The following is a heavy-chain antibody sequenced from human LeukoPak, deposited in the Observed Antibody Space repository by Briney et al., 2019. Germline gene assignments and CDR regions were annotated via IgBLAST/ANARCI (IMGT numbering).Heavy chain of an antibody. CDR1: GGSFSGYY. CDR3: ARTGYGFAAVRHNRNWFDP. Sequence: SETLSLTCAVYGGSFSGYYWSWIRQPPGKGLEWIGEINHSGSTNYNPSLKSRVTISVDTSKNQFSLKLSSVTAADTAVYYCARTGYGFAAVRHNRNWFDPWGQGTLVTVFS. J-gene: IGHJ5*02. D-gene: IGHD1-14*01. CDR2: INHSGST. V-gene: IGHV4-34*01.